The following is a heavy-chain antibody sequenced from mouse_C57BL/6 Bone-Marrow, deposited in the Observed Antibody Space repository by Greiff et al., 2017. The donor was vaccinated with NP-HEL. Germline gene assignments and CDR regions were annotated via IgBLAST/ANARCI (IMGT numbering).Heavy chain of an antibody. V-gene: IGHV5-15*01. J-gene: IGHJ1*03. CDR2: ISNLAYSI. D-gene: IGHD2-2*01. CDR1: GFTFSDYG. Sequence: DVQLVESGGGLVQPGGSLKLSCAASGFTFSDYGMAWVRQAPRKGPEWVAFISNLAYSIYYADTVTGRLTISRENAKNTLYLEMSSLRSEDTAMYYCARLYYGYDCWYFDVWGTGTTVTVSS. CDR3: ARLYYGYDCWYFDV.